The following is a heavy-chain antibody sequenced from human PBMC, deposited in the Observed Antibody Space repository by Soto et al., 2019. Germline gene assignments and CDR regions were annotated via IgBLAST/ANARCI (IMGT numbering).Heavy chain of an antibody. V-gene: IGHV3-48*02. Sequence: EVQLVESGGGLVQPGGSLRLSCAASGFTFSGYSMNWVRQAPGKGLEWVSYISSSSSTIYYADSVKGRFTISRDNAKNSLYLQMNSLRDEDTAVYYCARGGPNSGSYYVGAFDIWGQGTMVTVSS. CDR3: ARGGPNSGSYYVGAFDI. D-gene: IGHD1-26*01. CDR1: GFTFSGYS. CDR2: ISSSSSTI. J-gene: IGHJ3*02.